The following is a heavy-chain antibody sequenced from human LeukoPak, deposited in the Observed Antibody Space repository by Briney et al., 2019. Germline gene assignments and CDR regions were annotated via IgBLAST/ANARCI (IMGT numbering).Heavy chain of an antibody. J-gene: IGHJ4*02. Sequence: PSETLSLTCTVSGDSISTYYWSWIRQPPGKGLEWIGYIYYRVTSDYNPSLKSRVTMSVDMSTRQISLKLSSVTAADTAVYYCARVPEWELYYFDYWGQGTLVTVSS. CDR2: IYYRVTS. V-gene: IGHV4-59*01. D-gene: IGHD1-26*01. CDR1: GDSISTYY. CDR3: ARVPEWELYYFDY.